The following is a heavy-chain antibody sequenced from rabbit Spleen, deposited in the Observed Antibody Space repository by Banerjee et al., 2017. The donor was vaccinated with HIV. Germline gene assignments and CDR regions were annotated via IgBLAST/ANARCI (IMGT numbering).Heavy chain of an antibody. CDR3: ARDSGSSFSSYGMDL. Sequence: QSLEESGGDLVKPGASLTLTCTASGVSFSSNNYMCWVRQAPGKGLEWIACMDTGSSGFTYFASWAKGRFTISKTSSTTVTLQMTSLTAADTATYFCARDSGSSFSSYGMDLWGQGTLV. CDR2: MDTGSSGFT. V-gene: IGHV1S40*01. J-gene: IGHJ6*01. CDR1: GVSFSSNNY. D-gene: IGHD8-1*01.